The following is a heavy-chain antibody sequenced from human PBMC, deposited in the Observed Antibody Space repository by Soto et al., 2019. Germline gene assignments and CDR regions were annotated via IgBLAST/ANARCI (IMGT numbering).Heavy chain of an antibody. CDR1: GFTFSGYN. V-gene: IGHV3-48*02. Sequence: WASLSLSCAASGFTFSGYNMNWVRQAPGRVLEWVSYINRNNGVVSYADSLKVRFTISRDNAKNSMSLQMNSLRDEDTAVYYCAREGKTAFGDVLGPFDYWGQGILVSVSS. CDR2: INRNNGVV. J-gene: IGHJ4*02. D-gene: IGHD3-3*01. CDR3: AREGKTAFGDVLGPFDY.